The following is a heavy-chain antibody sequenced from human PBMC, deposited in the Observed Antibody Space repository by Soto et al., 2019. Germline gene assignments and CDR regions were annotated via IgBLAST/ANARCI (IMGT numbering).Heavy chain of an antibody. J-gene: IGHJ4*02. D-gene: IGHD3-22*01. V-gene: IGHV1-18*01. Sequence: GASVKVSCKASGYPFTSYVISWVRQAPGQGLEWMGWISAYNGNTNYAQKLQGRVTMTTDTSTSTAYMELRSLRSDDTAVYYCARDDSSGYYKVCDYWGQGTQVTVSS. CDR3: ARDDSSGYYKVCDY. CDR1: GYPFTSYV. CDR2: ISAYNGNT.